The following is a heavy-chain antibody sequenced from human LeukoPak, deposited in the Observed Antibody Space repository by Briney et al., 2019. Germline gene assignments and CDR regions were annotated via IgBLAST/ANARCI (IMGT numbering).Heavy chain of an antibody. CDR2: IYSGGST. V-gene: IGHV3-66*01. CDR3: ARGGQKQQRFYYYYGMDV. J-gene: IGHJ6*02. D-gene: IGHD6-13*01. CDR1: GFTVSSNY. Sequence: GGSLRLSCAASGFTVSSNYMSWVRQAPGKGLEWVSVIYSGGSTYYADSVKGRFTISRDNSKNTLYLQMNSLRAEDTAVYYCARGGQKQQRFYYYYGMDVWGQGTTVTVSS.